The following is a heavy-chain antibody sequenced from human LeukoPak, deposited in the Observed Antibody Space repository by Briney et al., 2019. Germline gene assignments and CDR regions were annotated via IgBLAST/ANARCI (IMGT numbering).Heavy chain of an antibody. D-gene: IGHD5-18*01. CDR2: IYPGDSDS. CDR1: GYSFTNYW. CDR3: ARRHKRGAYSYGVDY. V-gene: IGHV5-51*01. Sequence: HGESLKISCKGSGYSFTNYWIAWVRQRPGKGLEWMGIIYPGDSDSRYSPSFQGQVTISADKSISTAYLQWNSLKASDTAMYYCARRHKRGAYSYGVDYWGQGTLVTVSS. J-gene: IGHJ4*02.